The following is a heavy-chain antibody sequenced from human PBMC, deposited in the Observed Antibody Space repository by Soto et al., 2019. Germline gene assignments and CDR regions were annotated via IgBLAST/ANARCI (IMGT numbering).Heavy chain of an antibody. CDR1: GFTFSSYG. J-gene: IGHJ6*02. Sequence: GGSLRLSCAASGFTFSSYGMHWVRQAPGKGLEWVAVISYDGINKYYADSVKGRFTISRDNSKNTLYLQMNSLRAEDTAVYYCAKRDIVLVPAASRDYYYGMDVWGQGTTVTVSS. CDR2: ISYDGINK. CDR3: AKRDIVLVPAASRDYYYGMDV. V-gene: IGHV3-30*18. D-gene: IGHD2-2*01.